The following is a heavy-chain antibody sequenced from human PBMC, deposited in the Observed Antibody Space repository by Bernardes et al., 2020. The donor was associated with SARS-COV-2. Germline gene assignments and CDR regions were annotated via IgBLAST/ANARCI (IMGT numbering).Heavy chain of an antibody. CDR2: IGPAGDT. Sequence: GGSLRLSCAASGFTFSSSDMHWVRQATGKGLEWVSAIGPAGDTYYPGSVKGRFTISRENAKNSLYLQMNSLRAGDTAVYYCARASSYYGSGSYSSGRDAFDIWGQGTMVTVSS. D-gene: IGHD3-10*01. CDR3: ARASSYYGSGSYSSGRDAFDI. CDR1: GFTFSSSD. J-gene: IGHJ3*02. V-gene: IGHV3-13*04.